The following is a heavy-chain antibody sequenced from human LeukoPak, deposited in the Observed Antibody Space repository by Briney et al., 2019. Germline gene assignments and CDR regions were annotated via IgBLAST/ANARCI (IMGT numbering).Heavy chain of an antibody. J-gene: IGHJ4*02. Sequence: VGSLRLSCAGSGFTFSNAWMSWVRQAPGKGLEWVGRMKSKTDGGTTDYAAPVKGRFTISRDDSKNTLYLQMNSLKTEDTAVYYCTTDCDSTSCYAADAAQWGQGTLVTVSS. CDR2: MKSKTDGGTT. V-gene: IGHV3-15*01. D-gene: IGHD2-2*01. CDR3: TTDCDSTSCYAADAAQ. CDR1: GFTFSNAW.